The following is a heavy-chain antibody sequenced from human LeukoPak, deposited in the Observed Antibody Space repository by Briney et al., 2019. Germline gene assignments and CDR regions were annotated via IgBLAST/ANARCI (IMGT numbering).Heavy chain of an antibody. CDR3: ARSPWIQLWLGALYFDY. V-gene: IGHV3-7*01. J-gene: IGHJ4*02. CDR1: GFTFSSYW. Sequence: GGSLRLSCAASGFTFSSYWMSWVRQAPGKGLEWVANIKQDGSEKYYVDSVKDRFTISRDNAKNSLYLQMNSLRAEDTAVYYCARSPWIQLWLGALYFDYWGQGTLVTVSS. CDR2: IKQDGSEK. D-gene: IGHD5-18*01.